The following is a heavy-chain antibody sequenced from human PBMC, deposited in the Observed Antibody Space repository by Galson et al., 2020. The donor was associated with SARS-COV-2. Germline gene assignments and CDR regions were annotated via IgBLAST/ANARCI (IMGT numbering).Heavy chain of an antibody. Sequence: SETLSLTCSVSGGSITTNTHNWSWIRQPAGKGPEWIGRIYSNGITNYNPSLKSRVTISIDTSKNQFSLKLTSVTAADTAVYYCAIDGCSRTDGYAGWFVPWGQGTLVTVSS. J-gene: IGHJ5*02. D-gene: IGHD2-2*01. CDR1: GGSITTNTHN. V-gene: IGHV4-61*02. CDR2: IYSNGIT. CDR3: AIDGCSRTDGYAGWFVP.